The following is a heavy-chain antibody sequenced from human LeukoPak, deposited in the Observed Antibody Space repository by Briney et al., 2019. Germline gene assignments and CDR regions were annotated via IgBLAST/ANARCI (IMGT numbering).Heavy chain of an antibody. V-gene: IGHV4-39*01. CDR2: IYYSGST. CDR1: GGSVSSNSYY. CDR3: ARTRYYYNSRSYGAPYYFDY. J-gene: IGHJ4*02. D-gene: IGHD3-10*01. Sequence: PSETLSLTCAVSGGSVSSNSYYWGWIRQPPGKGLEWIGSIYYSGSTYYNPSLKSRVTISVDTSKNQFSLKLSSVTAADTAVYYCARTRYYYNSRSYGAPYYFDYWGQGTLVTVSS.